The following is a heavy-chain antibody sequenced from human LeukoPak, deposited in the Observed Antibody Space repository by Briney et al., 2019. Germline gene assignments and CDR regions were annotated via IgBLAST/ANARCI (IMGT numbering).Heavy chain of an antibody. D-gene: IGHD6-13*01. Sequence: PGGSLRLSCAASGFTFSSYSMDWVRQAPGKGLEWVSSISSSSSYIYYADSVKGRFTISRDNAKNSLYLQMNSLRAEDTAVYYCAGAYSSSWFYGMDVWGQGTTVTVSS. V-gene: IGHV3-21*01. J-gene: IGHJ6*02. CDR2: ISSSSSYI. CDR3: AGAYSSSWFYGMDV. CDR1: GFTFSSYS.